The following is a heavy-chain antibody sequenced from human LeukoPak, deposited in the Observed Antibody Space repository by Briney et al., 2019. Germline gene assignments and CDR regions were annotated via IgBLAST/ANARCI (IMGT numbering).Heavy chain of an antibody. J-gene: IGHJ4*02. CDR2: ISAYNGNT. V-gene: IGHV1-18*01. CDR1: GGTFSSYA. CDR3: ARVSTTTPFDY. Sequence: GASVKVSCRASGGTFSSYAISWVRQAPGQGLEWMGWISAYNGNTNYAQKLQGRVTMTTDTSTSTAYMELRSLRSDDTAVYYCARVSTTTPFDYWGQGTLVTVSS. D-gene: IGHD1-1*01.